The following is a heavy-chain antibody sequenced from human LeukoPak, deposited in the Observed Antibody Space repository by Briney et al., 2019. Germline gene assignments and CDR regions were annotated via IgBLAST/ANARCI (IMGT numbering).Heavy chain of an antibody. V-gene: IGHV3-20*01. CDR3: ARANSGSYYNY. CDR1: GFTFDDYG. CDR2: INWNGGST. Sequence: GGSLRLSCAASGFTFDDYGMSWVRQAPGRGLEWVSGINWNGGSTGYADSVKGRFTISRDNAKNSLYLQMNSLRAEDTALYHCARANSGSYYNYWGQGTLVTVSS. J-gene: IGHJ4*02. D-gene: IGHD1-26*01.